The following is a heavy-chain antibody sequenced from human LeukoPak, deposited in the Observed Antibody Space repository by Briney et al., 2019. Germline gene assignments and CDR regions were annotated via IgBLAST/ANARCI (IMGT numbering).Heavy chain of an antibody. CDR2: ISYSGST. CDR3: ARGLSYFDSSGYPSRYMAV. D-gene: IGHD3-22*01. Sequence: SETLSLTCAVSGGSISSGGYSWSWIRQHPGKGLEWIGYISYSGSTDYNPSLTSRLTISVDTSKNQFSLRLNSVTVADTAVYYCARGLSYFDSSGYPSRYMAVWGKGTTVTVSS. CDR1: GGSISSGGYS. J-gene: IGHJ6*03. V-gene: IGHV4-31*11.